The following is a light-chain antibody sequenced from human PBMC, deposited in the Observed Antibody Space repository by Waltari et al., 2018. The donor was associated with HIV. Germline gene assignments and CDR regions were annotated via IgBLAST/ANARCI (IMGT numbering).Light chain of an antibody. V-gene: IGLV3-10*01. CDR2: EDS. CDR1: AFPRKS. J-gene: IGLJ2*01. CDR3: YSTDSSDNDRGL. Sequence: SYDLPHPPPVPVSPGQTARITCSGDAFPRKSAFLFLQISGPAPVLAIYEDSKRTSGIPERFSGCSSGTMATLTISGAQVDDEGGYYCYSTDSSDNDRGLVGGGTNLTVL.